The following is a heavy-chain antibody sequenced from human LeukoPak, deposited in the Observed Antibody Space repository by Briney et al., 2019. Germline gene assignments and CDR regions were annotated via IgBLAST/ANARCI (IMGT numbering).Heavy chain of an antibody. CDR3: ARWNSAYGGNSGAFDI. Sequence: GGSLRLSCAASGFTFSSYAMSWVRRAPGRGLEWGSAISGSGGSTYYADSVKGRFTISRDNSKNTLYLQMGSLRAEDMAVYYCARWNSAYGGNSGAFDIWGQGTMVTVSS. CDR2: ISGSGGST. D-gene: IGHD4-23*01. J-gene: IGHJ3*02. V-gene: IGHV3-23*01. CDR1: GFTFSSYA.